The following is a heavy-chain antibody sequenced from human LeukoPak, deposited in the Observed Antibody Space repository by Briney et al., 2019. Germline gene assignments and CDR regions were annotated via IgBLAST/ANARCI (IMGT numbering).Heavy chain of an antibody. V-gene: IGHV3-21*06. Sequence: PGGTLTRYCAASGFTCNTYNMNWVPQAPGKGRVWVLSITSGGTYTYYADSVKGRFTTSRDNAKNSLSLQLSSLRAEDTAVYYCARGHYDILTASYKWTPDYWGQGILVTVSS. CDR1: GFTCNTYN. D-gene: IGHD3-9*01. J-gene: IGHJ4*02. CDR2: ITSGGTYT. CDR3: ARGHYDILTASYKWTPDY.